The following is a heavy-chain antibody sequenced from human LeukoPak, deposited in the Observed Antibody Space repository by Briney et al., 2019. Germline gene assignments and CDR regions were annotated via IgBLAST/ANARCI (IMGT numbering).Heavy chain of an antibody. CDR1: GYTFTGYY. CDR2: INPNSGGT. CDR3: ARGYCSSTSCNQYYNYGMDV. V-gene: IGHV1-2*04. D-gene: IGHD2-2*01. Sequence: ASVKVSCKASGYTFTGYYMHWVRQAPGQGLEWMGWINPNSGGTNYAQKFQGWVTMTRDTSISTAYMELSRLRSDDTAVYYCARGYCSSTSCNQYYNYGMDVWGKGTTVTVSS. J-gene: IGHJ6*04.